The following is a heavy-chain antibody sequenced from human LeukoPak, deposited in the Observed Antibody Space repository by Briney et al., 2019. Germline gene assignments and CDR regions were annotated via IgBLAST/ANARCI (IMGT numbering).Heavy chain of an antibody. CDR3: ARDSYCSGGSCYYFDF. CDR1: GFTFSSCA. D-gene: IGHD2-15*01. CDR2: IWYDGSDK. V-gene: IGHV3-33*01. Sequence: PGGSLRLSCTASGFTFSSCAIHWVRQAPGKGLEWVALIWYDGSDKYYADSVKGRFTISRDISKNTLYLQMNSLRAEDTAVYYCARDSYCSGGSCYYFDFWGQGALVAVSS. J-gene: IGHJ4*02.